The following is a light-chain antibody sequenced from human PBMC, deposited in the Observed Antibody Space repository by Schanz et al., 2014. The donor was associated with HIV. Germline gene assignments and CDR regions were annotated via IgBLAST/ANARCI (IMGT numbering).Light chain of an antibody. CDR1: QGISSY. J-gene: IGKJ4*01. Sequence: IQLTQSPSSLSAFVGDRVTITCRASQGISSYLAWYQQKPGKAPELLIYGASTLLSGVPSRFSGGGSGTEFTLTITRLQPDDFATYYCQQPASYPLTFGGGTKVEIK. V-gene: IGKV1-9*01. CDR3: QQPASYPLT. CDR2: GAS.